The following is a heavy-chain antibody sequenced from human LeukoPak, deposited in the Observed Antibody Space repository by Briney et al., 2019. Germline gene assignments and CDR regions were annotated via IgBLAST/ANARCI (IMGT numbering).Heavy chain of an antibody. CDR3: ARTYVWGSYRYPYYFDY. V-gene: IGHV5-51*01. D-gene: IGHD3-16*02. CDR2: IYPGDSDT. Sequence: GESLKISCKGSGYSFTSYWIGWVRQMPGKGLEWMGIIYPGDSDTRYSPSFQGQVTISADKSISTAYLQWSSLKASDTAMYYCARTYVWGSYRYPYYFDYWGQGTLVTVSS. CDR1: GYSFTSYW. J-gene: IGHJ4*02.